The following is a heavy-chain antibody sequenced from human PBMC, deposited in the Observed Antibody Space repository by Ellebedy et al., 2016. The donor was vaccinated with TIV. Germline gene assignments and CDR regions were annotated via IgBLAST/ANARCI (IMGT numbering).Heavy chain of an antibody. CDR3: ASYKQHLIPPFDY. Sequence: PGGSLRLSCAASGFTFSNYAMSWVRQAPGKGLEWVSGISDSGDRTYYADSVKGRFTISRDNAKNTLYLQMNSLRAGDTAVYYCASYKQHLIPPFDYWGQGTLVTVSS. CDR1: GFTFSNYA. CDR2: ISDSGDRT. J-gene: IGHJ4*02. V-gene: IGHV3-23*01. D-gene: IGHD6-13*01.